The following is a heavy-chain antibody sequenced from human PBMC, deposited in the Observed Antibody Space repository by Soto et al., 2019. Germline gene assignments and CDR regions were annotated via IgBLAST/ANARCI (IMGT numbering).Heavy chain of an antibody. J-gene: IGHJ6*02. V-gene: IGHV1-69*12. CDR3: AREASGYSYAPLGMDV. CDR1: GGTFSSYA. D-gene: IGHD5-18*01. Sequence: QVQLVQSGAEVKKPGSSVKVSCKASGGTFSSYAISWVRQAPGQGLEWMGGIIPIFGTANYAQKFQGRVTITADESTSXAYMELSSLRSEDTAVYYCAREASGYSYAPLGMDVWGQGTTVTVSS. CDR2: IIPIFGTA.